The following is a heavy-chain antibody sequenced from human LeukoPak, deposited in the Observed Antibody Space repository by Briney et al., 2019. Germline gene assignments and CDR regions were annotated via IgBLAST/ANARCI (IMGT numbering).Heavy chain of an antibody. CDR3: ARGGSRLVSFGACDI. V-gene: IGHV4-31*03. J-gene: IGHJ3*02. CDR1: GSSIGSSGYY. CDR2: SYYSGST. Sequence: PSETLSLTCTVSGSSIGSSGYYWSWIRQHPGKGLEWVGYSYYSGSTYYNPSLKSRVTISVDTSKNQLSLRLNYVTAADTAVYYCARGGSRLVSFGACDIWGQGTMVTVSS. D-gene: IGHD2-8*01.